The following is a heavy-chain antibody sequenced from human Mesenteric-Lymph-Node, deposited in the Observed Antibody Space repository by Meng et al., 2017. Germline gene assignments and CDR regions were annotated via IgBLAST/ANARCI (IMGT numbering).Heavy chain of an antibody. CDR3: ARGPTEHSFDY. Sequence: QLQLRGPGPGRVRPSQTLSLTCSVSGGSISSGDSYWSCIRQPPGKGLEWIGYIYYSGSTYYNPSLRSRITISVDTSKNQLSLRLSSMTAADTAVYYCARGPTEHSFDYWGQGTLVTVSS. CDR2: IYYSGST. J-gene: IGHJ4*02. D-gene: IGHD3-3*02. CDR1: GGSISSGDSY. V-gene: IGHV4-30-4*01.